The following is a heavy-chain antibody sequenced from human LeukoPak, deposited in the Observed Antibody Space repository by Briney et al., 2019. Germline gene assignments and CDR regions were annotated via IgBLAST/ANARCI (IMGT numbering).Heavy chain of an antibody. CDR2: IYPGDSDT. V-gene: IGHV5-51*01. CDR1: GYSFASYW. D-gene: IGHD6-19*01. CDR3: ARRVAVAGTNWFDP. J-gene: IGHJ5*02. Sequence: GESLKISCKGSGYSFASYWIGWVRQMPGKGLGWMGIIYPGDSDTRYSPSFQGQVTISADKSISTAYLQWSSLKASDTAMYYCARRVAVAGTNWFDPWGQGTLVTVSS.